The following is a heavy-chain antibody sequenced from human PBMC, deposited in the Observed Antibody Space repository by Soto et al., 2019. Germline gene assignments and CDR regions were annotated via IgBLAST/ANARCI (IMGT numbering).Heavy chain of an antibody. CDR3: AREGEMPYYYYGLDV. CDR1: GYTFTTYG. CDR2: ISGYDGHT. D-gene: IGHD3-16*01. Sequence: QVQLVQSGAEVRKPGASVKVSCKASGYTFTTYGITWVRQAPGQGLEWMGWISGYDGHTKYAQKFQGRIIMTTDTSPSTVYMDLRSLRSADTAVYYCAREGEMPYYYYGLDVWGQGTTVTVSS. J-gene: IGHJ6*02. V-gene: IGHV1-18*01.